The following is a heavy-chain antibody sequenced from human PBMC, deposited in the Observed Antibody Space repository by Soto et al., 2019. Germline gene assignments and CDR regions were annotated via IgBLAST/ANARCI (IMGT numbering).Heavy chain of an antibody. V-gene: IGHV4-39*01. D-gene: IGHD2-21*01. Sequence: QLQLLESGPGLVKASETLSLTCSVSGGSISTSRSYWAWLRQPPGKGLEWLANIFYRVSTFYNPSLASRASVSVDTSKNEFSLKLRSVTAADTAVYYCARQPTTGDTDLWFDPWGQGTLVTVSS. CDR2: IFYRVST. CDR1: GGSISTSRSY. J-gene: IGHJ5*02. CDR3: ARQPTTGDTDLWFDP.